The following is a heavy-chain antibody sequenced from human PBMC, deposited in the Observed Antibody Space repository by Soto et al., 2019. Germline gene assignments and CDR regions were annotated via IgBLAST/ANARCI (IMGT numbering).Heavy chain of an antibody. Sequence: VHLVESGGGLMQPGGSLRLSCAASGFTVSTYNMIWVRQAPVKGLEWVSVTYSGGSTQYADSVKGRFTVSRDNSKNTLYLQMSSLGDEDTAVYYCARKLSGAVQGWAYGMDVWGRGTTVTVSS. CDR1: GFTVSTYN. CDR2: TYSGGST. V-gene: IGHV3-53*02. D-gene: IGHD1-26*01. J-gene: IGHJ6*02. CDR3: ARKLSGAVQGWAYGMDV.